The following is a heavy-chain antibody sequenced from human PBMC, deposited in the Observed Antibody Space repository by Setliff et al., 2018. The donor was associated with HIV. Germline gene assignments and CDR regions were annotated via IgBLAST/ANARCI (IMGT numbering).Heavy chain of an antibody. Sequence: SETLSLTCSVSGASISSSSYYWGWVRQPPGKGLEWIGSVPSSGSTYYTPSLRSRVTIAVDTSKNQFSLNLKSMTAADTAVYYCASCHVAIGYDFNYWGQGVLVTVSS. CDR3: ASCHVAIGYDFNY. D-gene: IGHD5-18*01. CDR1: GASISSSSYY. CDR2: VPSSGST. V-gene: IGHV4-39*01. J-gene: IGHJ4*02.